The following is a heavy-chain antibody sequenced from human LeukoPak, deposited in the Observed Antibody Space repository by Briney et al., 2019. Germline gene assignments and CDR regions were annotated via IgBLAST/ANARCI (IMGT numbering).Heavy chain of an antibody. J-gene: IGHJ4*02. V-gene: IGHV3-30*02. D-gene: IGHD4-17*01. CDR1: GFNFFTYG. CDR2: IWYDGSNK. Sequence: PGGSLRLSCAASGFNFFTYGMHWVRQAPGKGLEWVAVIWYDGSNKYYADSVKGRFTISRDNSKNMLYLQMNSLRAEDTAVYYCAKDASTVTLHADYWGQGTLVTVSS. CDR3: AKDASTVTLHADY.